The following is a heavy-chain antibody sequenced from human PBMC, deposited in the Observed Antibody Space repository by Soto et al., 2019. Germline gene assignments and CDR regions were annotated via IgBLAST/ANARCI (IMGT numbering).Heavy chain of an antibody. D-gene: IGHD3-9*01. CDR3: ARHSRPVRYFDWSPWFDP. J-gene: IGHJ5*02. V-gene: IGHV4-39*01. CDR2: IYYSGST. Sequence: QLQLQESGPGLVKPSETLSLTCTVSGGSISSSSYYWGWIRQPPGKGLEWIGSIYYSGSTYYNPSLKSRVTISVDTSKNQFSLKLSSVTAADTAVYYCARHSRPVRYFDWSPWFDPWGQGTLVTVSS. CDR1: GGSISSSSYY.